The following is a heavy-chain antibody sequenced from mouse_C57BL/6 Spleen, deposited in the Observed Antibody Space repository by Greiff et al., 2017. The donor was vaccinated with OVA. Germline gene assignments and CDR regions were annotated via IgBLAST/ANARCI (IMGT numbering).Heavy chain of an antibody. J-gene: IGHJ1*03. Sequence: QVQLKQSGAELVMPGASVKLSCKASGYTFTSYWMHWVKQRPGQGLEWIGEIDPSDSYTNYNQKFKGKSTLTVDKSSSTAYMQLSSLTSEDSAVYYCARTRIYGSSPYWYFDVWGTGTTVTVSS. V-gene: IGHV1-69*01. CDR1: GYTFTSYW. D-gene: IGHD1-1*01. CDR3: ARTRIYGSSPYWYFDV. CDR2: IDPSDSYT.